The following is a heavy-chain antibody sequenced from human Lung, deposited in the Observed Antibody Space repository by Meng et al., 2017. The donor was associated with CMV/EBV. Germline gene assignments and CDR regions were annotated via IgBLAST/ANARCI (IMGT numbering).Heavy chain of an antibody. CDR2: TNSNTADT. J-gene: IGHJ4*02. D-gene: IGHD1-1*01. CDR3: ATWNYNCSNN. V-gene: IGHV1-2*02. CDR1: ESTSNTYY. Sequence: VRLVQSVVETQTPGAAVTVSFTASESTSNTYYLHWVRQAPGQGLEWVGWTNSNTADTNHAQKFQGRVTATRDTSINTVYLELTTLRSDDTAIYYCATWNYNCSNNWGQGTLVTVSS.